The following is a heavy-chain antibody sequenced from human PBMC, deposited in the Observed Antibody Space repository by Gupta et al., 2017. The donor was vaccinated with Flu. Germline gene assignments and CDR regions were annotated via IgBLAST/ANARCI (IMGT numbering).Heavy chain of an antibody. CDR3: ARDQIGSSGWKGGGFDP. V-gene: IGHV1-69*01. CDR1: GGTFSSYA. J-gene: IGHJ5*02. D-gene: IGHD6-19*01. CDR2: IIPIFGTA. Sequence: QVQLVQSGAEVKKPGSSVKVCCKASGGTFSSYAISWVRQAPGQGLEWMGGIIPIFGTANYAQKFQGRVTITADESTGTAYMELSSLRSEDTALYYCARDQIGSSGWKGGGFDPWGQGTLVTVSS.